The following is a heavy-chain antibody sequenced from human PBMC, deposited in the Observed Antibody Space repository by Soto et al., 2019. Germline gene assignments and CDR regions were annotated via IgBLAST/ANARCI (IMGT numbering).Heavy chain of an antibody. V-gene: IGHV3-30*18. CDR2: ISYDGSNK. Sequence: GGSLRLSCAASGFTFSSYGMHWVRQAPGKGLEWVAVISYDGSNKYYADSVKGRFTISRDNSKNTLYLQMNSLRAEDTAVYYCAKVFDGAVVTRHYYYYGMDVWGQGTTVTVSS. D-gene: IGHD2-21*02. J-gene: IGHJ6*02. CDR1: GFTFSSYG. CDR3: AKVFDGAVVTRHYYYYGMDV.